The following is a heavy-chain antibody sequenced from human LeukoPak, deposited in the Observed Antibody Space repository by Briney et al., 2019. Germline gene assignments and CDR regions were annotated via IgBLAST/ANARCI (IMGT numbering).Heavy chain of an antibody. CDR1: GFTFSSYA. CDR3: TTDVLQLWLPRGY. V-gene: IGHV3-30-3*01. Sequence: GGSLRLSCAASGFTFSSYAMHWVRQAPGKGLEWVAVISYDGSNKYYADSVKGRFTISRDNSKNTLYLQMNSLKTEDTAVYYCTTDVLQLWLPRGYWGQGTLVTVSS. D-gene: IGHD5-18*01. CDR2: ISYDGSNK. J-gene: IGHJ4*02.